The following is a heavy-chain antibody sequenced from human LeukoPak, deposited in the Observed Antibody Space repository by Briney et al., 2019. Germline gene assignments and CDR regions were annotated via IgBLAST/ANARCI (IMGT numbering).Heavy chain of an antibody. CDR1: GFTFSSNW. D-gene: IGHD3-9*01. Sequence: GGSLRLSCAASGFTFSSNWMSWVRQAPGKGLEWVANIKHDGSEKYYVDSVKGRFTISRDDAKNSLYLQMNSLRAEDTAVYYCARVGYFAGYYWGQGTLVTVSS. J-gene: IGHJ4*02. V-gene: IGHV3-7*04. CDR2: IKHDGSEK. CDR3: ARVGYFAGYY.